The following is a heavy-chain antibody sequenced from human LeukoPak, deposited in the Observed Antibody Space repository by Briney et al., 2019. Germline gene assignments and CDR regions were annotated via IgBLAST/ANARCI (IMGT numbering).Heavy chain of an antibody. Sequence: ASVKVSCKASGYTFTSYGISWVRQAPGQGLEWMGWISAYNGNTNYAQKLQGRVTMTTDTSTSTAYMELRSLRSDDTAVYYCARAPRFLGWLFLDYWGQGTLVTVSS. J-gene: IGHJ4*02. CDR3: ARAPRFLGWLFLDY. V-gene: IGHV1-18*01. CDR1: GYTFTSYG. CDR2: ISAYNGNT. D-gene: IGHD3-3*01.